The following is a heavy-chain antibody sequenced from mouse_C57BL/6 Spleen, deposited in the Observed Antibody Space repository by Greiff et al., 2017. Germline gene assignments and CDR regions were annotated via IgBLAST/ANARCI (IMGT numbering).Heavy chain of an antibody. D-gene: IGHD1-1*01. CDR1: GYTFTDYN. CDR3: ARGGRGYYGSSSFYYAMDY. V-gene: IGHV1-22*01. J-gene: IGHJ4*01. Sequence: EVKLQESGPELVKPGASVKMSCKASGYTFTDYNMHWVKQSHGKSLEWIGYINPNNGGTSYNQKFKGKATLTVNKSSSTAYMELRSLTSEDSAVYYCARGGRGYYGSSSFYYAMDYWGQGTSVTVSS. CDR2: INPNNGGT.